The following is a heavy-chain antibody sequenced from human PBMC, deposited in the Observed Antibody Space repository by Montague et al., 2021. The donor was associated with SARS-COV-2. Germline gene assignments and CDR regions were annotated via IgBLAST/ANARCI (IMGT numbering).Heavy chain of an antibody. CDR1: GGSISSSSYY. Sequence: SETLSLTCTVSGGSISSSSYYWGWIRQPPGRGLEWIGSIYYSGSTYYNPSLKSRVTISVDTSKNQFSLKLSSVTAADTAVYYCARPVSYYDILSSSTNWFDPWGRGTLVTVSA. V-gene: IGHV4-39*01. J-gene: IGHJ5*02. CDR3: ARPVSYYDILSSSTNWFDP. CDR2: IYYSGST. D-gene: IGHD3-9*01.